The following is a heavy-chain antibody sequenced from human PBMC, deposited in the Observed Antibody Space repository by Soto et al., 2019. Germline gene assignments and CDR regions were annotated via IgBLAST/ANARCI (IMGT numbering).Heavy chain of an antibody. CDR2: ISSSGSTI. V-gene: IGHV3-11*01. D-gene: IGHD6-13*01. CDR1: GFTFSDYY. J-gene: IGHJ6*03. CDR3: ARVGDQYRSSWGLPDYYYMDV. Sequence: QVQLVESGGGLVKPGGSLRLSCAASGFTFSDYYMSWIRQAPGKGLEWVSYISSSGSTIYYADSVKGRFTISRDNAKNSLYLQMNSLRAEDTAVYYCARVGDQYRSSWGLPDYYYMDVWGKGTTVTVSS.